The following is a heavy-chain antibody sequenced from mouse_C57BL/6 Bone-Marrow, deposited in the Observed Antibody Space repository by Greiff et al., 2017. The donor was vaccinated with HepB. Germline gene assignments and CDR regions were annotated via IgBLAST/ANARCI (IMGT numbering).Heavy chain of an antibody. CDR3: ARTDGYYRYFFDY. Sequence: QVTLKVSGPGILQSSQTLSLSCSSSGFSLSTSGMGVSWIRQPSGKGREWLAHIYWDDDKRYNPFLKSQLTISEDTSRNQVFLKITSVDTADTATYFYARTDGYYRYFFDYWGQGTTLTVSS. CDR1: GFSLSTSGMG. J-gene: IGHJ2*01. CDR2: IYWDDDK. V-gene: IGHV8-12*01. D-gene: IGHD2-3*01.